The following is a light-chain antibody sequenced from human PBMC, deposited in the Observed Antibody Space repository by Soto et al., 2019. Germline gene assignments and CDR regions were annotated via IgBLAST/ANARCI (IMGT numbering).Light chain of an antibody. J-gene: IGKJ5*01. Sequence: EVVLTQSPGTLSLSPGDRATLSCGASQSVTSKLAWYQQKPGQAPRLLISDISNRATGVPARFSGSGSETEFTLTIRSLQSEDFAVYFCQQYNNWPYFGQGTRLEIK. V-gene: IGKV3-15*01. CDR2: DIS. CDR3: QQYNNWPY. CDR1: QSVTSK.